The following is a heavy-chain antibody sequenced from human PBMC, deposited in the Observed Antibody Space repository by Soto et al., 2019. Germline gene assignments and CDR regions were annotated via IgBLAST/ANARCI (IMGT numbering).Heavy chain of an antibody. V-gene: IGHV4-30-4*01. CDR3: ARVGPKYCSSTSCYNVDP. J-gene: IGHJ5*02. CDR1: GGSISSGDYY. D-gene: IGHD2-2*02. Sequence: SETLSLTCTVSGGSISSGDYYWSWIRQPPGKGLEWIGYIYYSGSTYYNPSLKSRVTISVDTSKNQFSLKLSSVTAADTAVYYCARVGPKYCSSTSCYNVDPWGQGTQVTVSS. CDR2: IYYSGST.